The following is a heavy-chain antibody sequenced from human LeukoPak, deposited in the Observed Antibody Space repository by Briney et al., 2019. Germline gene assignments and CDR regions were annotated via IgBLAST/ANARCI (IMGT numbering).Heavy chain of an antibody. Sequence: PSETLSLTCTVSGGSISSSSYYWGWIRQPPGKGLEWLGSIYYSGSTYYNPSLKSRVTISVDTSKNQFSLKLSSVTAADTAVYYCARHGPGAAPPVGRVFDYWGQGTLVTVSS. D-gene: IGHD6-6*01. J-gene: IGHJ4*02. CDR3: ARHGPGAAPPVGRVFDY. CDR1: GGSISSSSYY. CDR2: IYYSGST. V-gene: IGHV4-39*01.